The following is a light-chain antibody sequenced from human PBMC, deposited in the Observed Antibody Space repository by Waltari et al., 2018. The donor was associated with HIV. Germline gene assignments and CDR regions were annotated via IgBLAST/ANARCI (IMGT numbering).Light chain of an antibody. CDR2: DVY. J-gene: IGLJ1*01. CDR3: ASFTSGRLNV. CDR1: SSDVGAYDH. Sequence: QSALTQPAPVSGSPGQSITLPCPAPSSDVGAYDHVSWYQQHPGKVPKLLIYDVYMRPSRISNRFSGSKSGNTASLTISGLRDEDEADYYCASFTSGRLNVFGTGTKVTVL. V-gene: IGLV2-14*03.